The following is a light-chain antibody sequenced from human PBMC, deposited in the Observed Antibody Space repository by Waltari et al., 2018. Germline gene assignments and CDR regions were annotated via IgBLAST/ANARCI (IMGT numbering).Light chain of an antibody. Sequence: EIVLTQSPGTLSLSPGERATLPCRASQSVSRSLAWYQQKPGQAPRPLIYGASSRATGVPDRFSGSGSGTDFSLTISRLEPEDFAVYYCQHYVRLPVSFGQGTKVEIK. CDR2: GAS. CDR3: QHYVRLPVS. V-gene: IGKV3-20*01. J-gene: IGKJ1*01. CDR1: QSVSRS.